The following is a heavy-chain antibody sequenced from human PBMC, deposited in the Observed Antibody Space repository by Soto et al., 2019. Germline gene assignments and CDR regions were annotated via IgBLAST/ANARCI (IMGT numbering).Heavy chain of an antibody. Sequence: QLQLQESGSGLVKPSQTLSLTCAVSGGSISSGGYSWSWIRQPPGKGLEWIGYIYHSGSTYYNPSLKSRVTISVDRAKNQFSLKLSSVPAADTAVYYCHGRGPLPTACNGEYYYYGMDVWGQGTTVTVSS. CDR3: HGRGPLPTACNGEYYYYGMDV. V-gene: IGHV4-30-2*01. J-gene: IGHJ6*02. CDR2: IYHSGST. D-gene: IGHD1-26*01. CDR1: GGSISSGGYS.